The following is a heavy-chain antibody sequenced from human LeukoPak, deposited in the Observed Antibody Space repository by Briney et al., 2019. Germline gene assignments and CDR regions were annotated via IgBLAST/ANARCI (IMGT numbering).Heavy chain of an antibody. D-gene: IGHD3-16*01. CDR2: LAYDGTNQ. J-gene: IGHJ3*01. V-gene: IGHV3-30*04. CDR3: ARDFLHLGG. CDR1: GFTFNIYA. Sequence: QPGGSLRLSCVTSGFTFNIYAMHWVRHAPGKGLEWVALLAYDGTNQYYADSVKGRFTISRDNAKNTLYLQMSSLRAEDTAVYYCARDFLHLGGWGQGTMVTVSS.